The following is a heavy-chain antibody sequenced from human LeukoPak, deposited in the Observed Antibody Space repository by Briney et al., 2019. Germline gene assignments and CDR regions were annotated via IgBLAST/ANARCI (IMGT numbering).Heavy chain of an antibody. CDR2: ISYDGSNK. D-gene: IGHD3-10*01. Sequence: GGSLRLSCAASGYTFSSYSMNWVRQAPGKGLEWVAVISYDGSNKYYADSVKGRFAISRDNSKNTLYLQMNSLRADDTAVYYCARVRISGPRQPLDYWGQGNLVTVSS. CDR1: GYTFSSYS. CDR3: ARVRISGPRQPLDY. V-gene: IGHV3-30*03. J-gene: IGHJ4*02.